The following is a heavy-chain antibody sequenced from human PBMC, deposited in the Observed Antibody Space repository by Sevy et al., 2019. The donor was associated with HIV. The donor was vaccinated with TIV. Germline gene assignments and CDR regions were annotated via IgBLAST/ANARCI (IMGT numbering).Heavy chain of an antibody. CDR2: LNSDGSKT. D-gene: IGHD6-25*01. Sequence: GGSLRLSCAASGFTFSSYWMHWVRRAPGKGLVWVSHLNSDGSKTGYADSVKGRFTISRDNAKNTLYLQMNSLRAEDTAVYYCARDKSATAVDYWGQGTLVTVSS. CDR1: GFTFSSYW. J-gene: IGHJ4*02. CDR3: ARDKSATAVDY. V-gene: IGHV3-74*01.